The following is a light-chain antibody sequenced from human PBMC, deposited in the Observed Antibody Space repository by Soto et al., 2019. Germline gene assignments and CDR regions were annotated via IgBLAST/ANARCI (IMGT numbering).Light chain of an antibody. CDR1: QSVSSY. CDR3: QQRSNWPPVT. Sequence: EIALTQSPATMSLSPGERATISCRASQSVSSYLAWYQQKPGQAPRLLIYDASNRATGIPARFSGSGSGTDFTLAISSLETEDFAVYYCQQRSNWPPVTFGGGTKVDIK. V-gene: IGKV3-11*01. CDR2: DAS. J-gene: IGKJ4*01.